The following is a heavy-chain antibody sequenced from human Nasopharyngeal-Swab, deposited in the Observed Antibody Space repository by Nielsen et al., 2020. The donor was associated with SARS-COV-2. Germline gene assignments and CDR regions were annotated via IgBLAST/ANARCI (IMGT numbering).Heavy chain of an antibody. CDR3: ARDVAIVGATLGN. Sequence: GGSLRLSCAASGFSISTNGMHWVRQAPGKGLEWLAYISSSSSKSYYADSVKGRFTISRDNPKNSLFLQMNSLRDEDTAVYYCARDVAIVGATLGNWGQGTLVTVSS. D-gene: IGHD1-26*01. J-gene: IGHJ4*02. CDR2: ISSSSSKS. CDR1: GFSISTNG. V-gene: IGHV3-48*02.